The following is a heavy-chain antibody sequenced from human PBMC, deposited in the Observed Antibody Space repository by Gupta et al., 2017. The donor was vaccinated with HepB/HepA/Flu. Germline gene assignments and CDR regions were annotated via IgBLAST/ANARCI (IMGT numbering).Heavy chain of an antibody. J-gene: IGHJ5*02. V-gene: IGHV4-59*11. Sequence: QVQLQESGPGLVKPLETLSLTCTVSGGSIGRHYWSWIRQPPGKGLEWIGYIHFSGSTKYNSSLKSRVTISLDSPKNQFSLRLSSMTAADAAVYYCARLDTVTTFNWFDPWGQGTLVTVSS. D-gene: IGHD4-17*01. CDR3: ARLDTVTTFNWFDP. CDR2: IHFSGST. CDR1: GGSIGRHY.